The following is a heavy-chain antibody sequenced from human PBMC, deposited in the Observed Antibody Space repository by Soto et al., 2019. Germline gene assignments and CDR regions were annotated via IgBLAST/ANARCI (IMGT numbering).Heavy chain of an antibody. D-gene: IGHD6-19*01. J-gene: IGHJ2*01. Sequence: PGGSLILSCAASGFSFSDYDIHWVRQATGKRLEWVSAIATSGRTYFAASVQGRFTISREAAKSSLFLQINSLRDGDTATYYCVRERLGIGTWYFDLWGRGTLVTVSS. CDR3: VRERLGIGTWYFDL. V-gene: IGHV3-13*04. CDR2: IATSGRT. CDR1: GFSFSDYD.